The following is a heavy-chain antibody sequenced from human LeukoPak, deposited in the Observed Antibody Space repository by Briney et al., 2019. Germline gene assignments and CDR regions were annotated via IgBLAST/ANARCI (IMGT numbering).Heavy chain of an antibody. CDR3: ARGTPAYHYDSSGFHYAYFEY. V-gene: IGHV3-7*04. D-gene: IGHD3-22*01. CDR1: GFPFSSYW. CDR2: IKEDGGDK. Sequence: GGSLRLSCAASGFPFSSYWMSWVRQAPGKGLEWVANIKEDGGDKYYVDSVKGRFTISRDNAKNSLYLQMNSLRAEDTAVYYCARGTPAYHYDSSGFHYAYFEYWGQGTLITVSS. J-gene: IGHJ4*02.